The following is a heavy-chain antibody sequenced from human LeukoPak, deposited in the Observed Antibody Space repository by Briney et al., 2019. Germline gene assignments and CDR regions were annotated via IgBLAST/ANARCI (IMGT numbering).Heavy chain of an antibody. CDR1: GFTFSNYA. J-gene: IGHJ4*02. Sequence: GGSLRLSCAASGFTFSNYAMNWVRQAPGKGLEWVSYISTSSSTIYYADSVKGRFTISRDNAKNSLFLQMNSPRAEDTAVYYCARGQGLQLKSGSDYWGQGTLVTVSS. V-gene: IGHV3-48*04. CDR3: ARGQGLQLKSGSDY. CDR2: ISTSSSTI. D-gene: IGHD5-24*01.